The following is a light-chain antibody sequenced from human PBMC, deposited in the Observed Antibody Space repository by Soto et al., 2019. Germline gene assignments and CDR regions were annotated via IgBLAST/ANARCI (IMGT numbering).Light chain of an antibody. CDR3: QSYDCSLCGWV. CDR1: SSNIGAGYD. Sequence: QAVVTQPPSVSGAPGQRVTISCTGSSSNIGAGYDVHWYQQLPGTAPKLLIYGNSNRPSGVPDRFSGSKSGTSASLAITGLQAEDEADYYCQSYDCSLCGWVFGTGTKVTVL. CDR2: GNS. V-gene: IGLV1-40*01. J-gene: IGLJ1*01.